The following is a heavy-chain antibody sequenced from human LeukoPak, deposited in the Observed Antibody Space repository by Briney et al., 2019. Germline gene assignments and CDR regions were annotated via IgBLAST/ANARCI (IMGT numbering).Heavy chain of an antibody. V-gene: IGHV3-30*18. CDR2: ISFDGRNK. J-gene: IGHJ3*02. D-gene: IGHD5/OR15-5a*01. CDR3: AKILTGVSTGDAFDI. CDR1: GFTFSTYG. Sequence: AGGSLRLSCAASGFTFSTYGMPWVRQTPDKGLEWVAVISFDGRNKYYADSVKGRFTISRDTSNNTLYLQMNSLRAEDAAVYYCAKILTGVSTGDAFDIWGQGTLVTVSS.